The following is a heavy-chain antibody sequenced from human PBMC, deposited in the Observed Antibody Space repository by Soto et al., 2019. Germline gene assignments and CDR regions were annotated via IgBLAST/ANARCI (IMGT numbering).Heavy chain of an antibody. Sequence: PGESLKISCKGSGYIFTSYWIGWVRQMPGKGLEWMGIIYPDDSDTRYSPSFQGQVTISADKSISTAYLQWSSLKASDNAIYYCAKRRYTSRPDYGMDVWGQGTTVTVSS. D-gene: IGHD6-13*01. V-gene: IGHV5-51*01. CDR3: AKRRYTSRPDYGMDV. J-gene: IGHJ6*02. CDR1: GYIFTSYW. CDR2: IYPDDSDT.